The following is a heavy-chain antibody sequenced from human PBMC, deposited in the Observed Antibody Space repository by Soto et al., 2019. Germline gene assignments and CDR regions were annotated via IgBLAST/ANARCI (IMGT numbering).Heavy chain of an antibody. CDR3: ARVANSKVGGIKNYYFDS. Sequence: PGGSLRLSCVASGFNSGSCGMYWVSQAPGKRLEWVSSISAVSTYIYYGDSVKGRFTISRDNAKNSMFLQMDSLTVEDTAVYYCARVANSKVGGIKNYYFDSWGQGIPVTVSS. CDR1: GFNSGSCG. D-gene: IGHD3-10*01. V-gene: IGHV3-21*01. CDR2: ISAVSTYI. J-gene: IGHJ4*02.